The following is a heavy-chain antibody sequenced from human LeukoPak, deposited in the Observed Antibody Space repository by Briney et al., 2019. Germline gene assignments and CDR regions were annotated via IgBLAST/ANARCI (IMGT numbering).Heavy chain of an antibody. D-gene: IGHD5-18*01. Sequence: GGSLRLSCAASGFTFSSYAMHWVCQAPGKGLEWVAVISYDGSNKYYADSVKGRFTISRDNSKNTLYLQMNSLRAEDTAVYYCARGYTAMVTPLFDYWGQGTLVTVSS. V-gene: IGHV3-30*04. CDR1: GFTFSSYA. J-gene: IGHJ4*02. CDR3: ARGYTAMVTPLFDY. CDR2: ISYDGSNK.